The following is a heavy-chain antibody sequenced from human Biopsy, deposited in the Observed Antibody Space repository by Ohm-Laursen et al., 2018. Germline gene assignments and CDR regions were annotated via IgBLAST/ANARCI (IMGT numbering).Heavy chain of an antibody. CDR1: GFSFSDYH. J-gene: IGHJ6*02. V-gene: IGHV3-11*01. CDR3: ARDTRWSPYSMDV. CDR2: ISGGGTI. D-gene: IGHD4-23*01. Sequence: GSLRLSCAASGFSFSDYHTRWIRPAPGRGLERVSYISGGGTIYYGDSMKGRFTISRDNAKNSLYLQMHSLGAEDTAIYYCARDTRWSPYSMDVWGQGTTVTVSS.